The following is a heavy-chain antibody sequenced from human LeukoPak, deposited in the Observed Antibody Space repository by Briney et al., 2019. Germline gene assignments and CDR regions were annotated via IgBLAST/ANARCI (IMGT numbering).Heavy chain of an antibody. CDR3: ARGSDYYDSSGYLQW. Sequence: SETLSLTCAVYGGSFSGYYWSWIRQPPGKGLEWIGEINHSGSTNYNPSLKSRVTISVDTSKNQFSLKLSSVTAADTAVYYCARGSDYYDSSGYLQWWGQGTLVTVSS. D-gene: IGHD3-22*01. V-gene: IGHV4-34*01. J-gene: IGHJ4*02. CDR1: GGSFSGYY. CDR2: INHSGST.